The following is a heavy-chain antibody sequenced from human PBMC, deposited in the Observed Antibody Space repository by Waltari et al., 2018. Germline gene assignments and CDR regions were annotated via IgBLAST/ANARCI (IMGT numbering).Heavy chain of an antibody. J-gene: IGHJ3*02. CDR2: IYTSGST. V-gene: IGHV4-4*07. Sequence: QVQLQESGPGLVKPSETLSLTCTVSGGSISSYYWSWIRQPAGKGLEWIGRIYTSGSTNYNPSLKSRVTRSVDTSKNQVSLKLSAVTAADTAVYYCARELRSSWYLDAFDIWGQGTMVTVSS. CDR3: ARELRSSWYLDAFDI. D-gene: IGHD6-13*01. CDR1: GGSISSYY.